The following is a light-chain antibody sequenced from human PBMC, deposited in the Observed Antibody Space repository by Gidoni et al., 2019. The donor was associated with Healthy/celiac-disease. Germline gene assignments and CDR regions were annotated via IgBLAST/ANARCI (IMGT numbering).Light chain of an antibody. Sequence: EIVMTHSPATQSVSPGERATLSCSASQSVSSNLAWYQQKPGQAPRLLIYGASTRATGIPARFSGSGSGTEFTLTISSLQSEDFAVYYCQQYNNWPALTFGGGTKVEIK. CDR1: QSVSSN. V-gene: IGKV3-15*01. CDR3: QQYNNWPALT. CDR2: GAS. J-gene: IGKJ4*01.